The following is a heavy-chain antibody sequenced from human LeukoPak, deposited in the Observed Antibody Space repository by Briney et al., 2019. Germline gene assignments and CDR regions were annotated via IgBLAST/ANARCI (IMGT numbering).Heavy chain of an antibody. CDR1: GGSISSYY. CDR3: SRSGPGYSYGYYFDY. V-gene: IGHV4-59*01. CDR2: IYYSGST. Sequence: SETLSLTCTVSGGSISSYYWSWIRQPPGKGLEWIGYIYYSGSTNYNPSLKSRVTISVDTSKNQFSLKLSSVTAADTAVYYCSRSGPGYSYGYYFDYWGQGTLVTVSS. J-gene: IGHJ4*02. D-gene: IGHD5-18*01.